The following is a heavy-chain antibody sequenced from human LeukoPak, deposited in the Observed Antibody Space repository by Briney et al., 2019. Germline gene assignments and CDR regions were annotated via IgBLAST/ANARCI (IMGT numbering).Heavy chain of an antibody. Sequence: GASVKVSCKASGGTXSSYAISWVRQAPGQGLEWMGGIIPIFGTANYAQKFQGRVTITADESTSTAYMELSSLRSEDTAVYYCARVSYYYGSGRDYYYYYGMDVWGQGTTVTVSS. D-gene: IGHD3-10*01. CDR2: IIPIFGTA. CDR1: GGTXSSYA. J-gene: IGHJ6*02. CDR3: ARVSYYYGSGRDYYYYYGMDV. V-gene: IGHV1-69*01.